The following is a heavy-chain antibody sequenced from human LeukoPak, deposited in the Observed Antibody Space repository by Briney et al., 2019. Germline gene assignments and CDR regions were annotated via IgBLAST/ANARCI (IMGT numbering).Heavy chain of an antibody. CDR1: GFTFSLYW. D-gene: IGHD6-19*01. Sequence: GGSLRLSCAASGFTFSLYWMAWVRQAPGKGLEWVANIKEDGSEKYYEDSVKGRFTISRDNAKNSLYLQLNSLRAEDTAVYFCARDHLAGWALEYWGQGTLVTVSS. CDR2: IKEDGSEK. V-gene: IGHV3-7*01. CDR3: ARDHLAGWALEY. J-gene: IGHJ4*02.